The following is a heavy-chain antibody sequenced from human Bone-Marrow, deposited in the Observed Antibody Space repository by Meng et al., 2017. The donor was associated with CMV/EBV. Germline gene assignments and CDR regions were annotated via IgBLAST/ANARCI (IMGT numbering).Heavy chain of an antibody. CDR1: GFTFSSYS. CDR2: ISSSSSTI. J-gene: IGHJ6*02. D-gene: IGHD6-6*01. CDR3: ARDRGRGSSSLGSYYYYGMDV. Sequence: GGSLRLSCAASGFTFSSYSMNWVRQAPGKGLEWVSYISSSSSTIYYADSVKGRFTISRDNAKNSLYLQMNSLRAEDTAVYYCARDRGRGSSSLGSYYYYGMDVWGQGTTVTVSS. V-gene: IGHV3-48*04.